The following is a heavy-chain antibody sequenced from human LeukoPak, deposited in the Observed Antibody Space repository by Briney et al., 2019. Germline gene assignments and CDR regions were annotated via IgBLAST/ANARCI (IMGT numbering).Heavy chain of an antibody. V-gene: IGHV1-69*06. CDR2: IIPIFGTA. CDR1: GGTFSSYA. Sequence: SVKVSCKASGGTFSSYAISWVRQAPGQGLKWMGGIIPIFGTANYAQKFQGRVTITADKSTSTAYMELSSLRSEDTAVYYCARDCSSTSCYEGDYDAFDIWGQGTMVTVSS. J-gene: IGHJ3*02. D-gene: IGHD2-2*01. CDR3: ARDCSSTSCYEGDYDAFDI.